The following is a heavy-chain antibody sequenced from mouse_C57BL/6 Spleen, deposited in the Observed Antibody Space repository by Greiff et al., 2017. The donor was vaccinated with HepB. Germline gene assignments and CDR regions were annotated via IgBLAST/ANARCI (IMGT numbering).Heavy chain of an antibody. D-gene: IGHD4-1*01. J-gene: IGHJ4*01. CDR3: TIANWDEGDY. Sequence: EVQLQQSGAELVRPGASVKLSCTASGFNIKDYYMHWVKPRPEQGLEWIGRIDPEDGDTEYAPKFQGKATMTADTSSNTAYLQLRSLTSEDTAVYYCTIANWDEGDYWGQGTSVTVSS. V-gene: IGHV14-1*01. CDR1: GFNIKDYY. CDR2: IDPEDGDT.